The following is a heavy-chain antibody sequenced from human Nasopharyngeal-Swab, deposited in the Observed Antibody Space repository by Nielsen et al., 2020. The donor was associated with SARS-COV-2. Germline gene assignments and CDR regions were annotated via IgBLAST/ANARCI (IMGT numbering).Heavy chain of an antibody. V-gene: IGHV1-3*01. CDR1: GYTFNSYA. CDR2: INAGNSNT. D-gene: IGHD4-17*01. J-gene: IGHJ4*02. Sequence: ASVKVSCKASGYTFNSYAMHWVRQAPGQRLEWMGGINAGNSNTKYSQRFQGRVTITRDTSASTAYMELSSLRPEDTAVYYCARGIYGDYLDYFDYWGQGTLVTVSS. CDR3: ARGIYGDYLDYFDY.